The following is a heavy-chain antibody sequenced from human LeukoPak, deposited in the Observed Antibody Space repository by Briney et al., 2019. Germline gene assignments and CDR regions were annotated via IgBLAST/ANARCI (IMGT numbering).Heavy chain of an antibody. CDR2: ISGSSSTI. V-gene: IGHV3-48*01. Sequence: GRSLRLSCAASGFTFTRYTMHWVRQAPGKGLEWVSYISGSSSTIYYADSVKGRFTISRDNAKNSLYLQVNSLRAEDTAVYYCARRGISAPFDYWGQGTLVTVSS. D-gene: IGHD6-6*01. CDR3: ARRGISAPFDY. J-gene: IGHJ4*02. CDR1: GFTFTRYT.